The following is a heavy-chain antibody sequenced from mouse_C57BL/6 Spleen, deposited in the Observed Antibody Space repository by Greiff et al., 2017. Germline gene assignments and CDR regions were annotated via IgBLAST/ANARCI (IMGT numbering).Heavy chain of an antibody. CDR2: INPNNGGT. D-gene: IGHD2-5*01. Sequence: EVQVVESGPELVKPGASVKIPCKASGYTFTDYNMDWVKQSHGKSLEWIGDINPNNGGTIYNQKFKGKATLTVDKSSSTAYMELRSLTSEDTAVYYCASRRYSNWYFDVWGTGTTVTVSS. J-gene: IGHJ1*03. V-gene: IGHV1-18*01. CDR1: GYTFTDYN. CDR3: ASRRYSNWYFDV.